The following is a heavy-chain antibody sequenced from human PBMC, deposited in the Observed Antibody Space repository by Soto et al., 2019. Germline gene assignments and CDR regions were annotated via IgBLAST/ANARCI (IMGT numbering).Heavy chain of an antibody. D-gene: IGHD6-13*01. CDR2: ISGSGGST. CDR1: GFTFSSYA. V-gene: IGHV3-23*01. Sequence: GGSLRLSCAASGFTFSSYAMSWVRQAPGKGLEWVSAISGSGGSTYYADSVKGRFTISRDNSKNTLYLQMNSLGAEDTAVYYCAKAGSGWYGDGYYFDYWGQGTLVTVSS. CDR3: AKAGSGWYGDGYYFDY. J-gene: IGHJ4*02.